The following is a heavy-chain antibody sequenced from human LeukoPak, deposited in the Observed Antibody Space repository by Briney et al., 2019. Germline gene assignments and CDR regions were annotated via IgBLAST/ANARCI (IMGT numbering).Heavy chain of an antibody. CDR1: GYTFTSYY. V-gene: IGHV1-46*01. Sequence: ASVKVSCKASGYTFTSYYMHWVRQAPVQGLYSTGIINPIGVSTSYAQKFQGRVTMTRDTSISTAYMELSRLRSDDAAVYYCARGMEPYYYMDVWGKGTTVTVSS. CDR3: ARGMEPYYYMDV. J-gene: IGHJ6*03. D-gene: IGHD1-26*01. CDR2: INPIGVST.